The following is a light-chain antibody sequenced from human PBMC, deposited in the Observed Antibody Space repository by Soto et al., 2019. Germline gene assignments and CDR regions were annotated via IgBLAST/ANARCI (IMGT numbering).Light chain of an antibody. J-gene: IGKJ5*01. CDR3: QQYFDTPT. V-gene: IGKV4-1*01. Sequence: DIVMTQSPDSLDVSLGERATINCKSSQSVLYTPNNKNYLTWYQQRPGQPPKMLIYWASTREYGVPDRFSGSGSGTDFTLTISNLQAEDVAVYYCQQYFDTPTFGQGTRLEIK. CDR1: QSVLYTPNNKNY. CDR2: WAS.